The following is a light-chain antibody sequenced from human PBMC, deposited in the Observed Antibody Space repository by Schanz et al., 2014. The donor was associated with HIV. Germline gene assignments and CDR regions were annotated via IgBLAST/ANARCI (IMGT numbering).Light chain of an antibody. V-gene: IGLV2-8*01. J-gene: IGLJ3*02. Sequence: QSALTQPPSASGSPGQSVTISCTGTSSDVGGHNYVSWYQHHPGKAPKLIIFEVSERPSGVPDRFSGSKSGNTASLTVSGLQAEDEADYYCSSYAGSWVFGGGTKVTVL. CDR3: SSYAGSWV. CDR1: SSDVGGHNY. CDR2: EVS.